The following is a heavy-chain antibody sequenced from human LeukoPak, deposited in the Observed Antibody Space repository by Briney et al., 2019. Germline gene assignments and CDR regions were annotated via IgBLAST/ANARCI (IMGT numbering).Heavy chain of an antibody. CDR2: IGTAGDT. Sequence: GGSLRLSCAASGFTFSSYDMHWVRQATGKGLEWVSAIGTAGDTYYPGSVKGRFTISRENAKNSLYLQMNSLRAEDTAVYYCARAGSHWHYVYWGQGTVVTVSS. V-gene: IGHV3-13*01. J-gene: IGHJ4*02. CDR1: GFTFSSYD. D-gene: IGHD3-10*01. CDR3: ARAGSHWHYVY.